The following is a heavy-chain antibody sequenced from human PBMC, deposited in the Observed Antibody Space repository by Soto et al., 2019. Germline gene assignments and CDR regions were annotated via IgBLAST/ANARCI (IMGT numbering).Heavy chain of an antibody. D-gene: IGHD3-22*01. CDR3: ARGSEPAYSSWYVNGDY. Sequence: QVQHVQSGAEVKKPGASVKLSCKASGYSFGSYAIHWVRQAPGQRPEWMGWINAVNGNTKYSEKFQGRVTITRDTSVSTAYMEVSGLTLEDTAVYYCARGSEPAYSSWYVNGDYWGQGTPVTVSS. CDR1: GYSFGSYA. V-gene: IGHV1-3*01. CDR2: INAVNGNT. J-gene: IGHJ4*02.